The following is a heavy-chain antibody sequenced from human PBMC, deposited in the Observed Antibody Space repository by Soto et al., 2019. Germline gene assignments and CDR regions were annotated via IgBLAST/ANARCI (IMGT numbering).Heavy chain of an antibody. CDR1: GGTFSSYA. CDR3: ARDRRNGYSSGWYWDAFDI. Sequence: ASVKVSCKASGGTFSSYAISWVRQAPGQGLEWMGGIIPIFGTANYAQKFQCRVTITADESTSTAYMELSSLRSEDTAVYYCARDRRNGYSSGWYWDAFDIWGQGTMVTVSS. J-gene: IGHJ3*02. D-gene: IGHD6-19*01. CDR2: IIPIFGTA. V-gene: IGHV1-69*13.